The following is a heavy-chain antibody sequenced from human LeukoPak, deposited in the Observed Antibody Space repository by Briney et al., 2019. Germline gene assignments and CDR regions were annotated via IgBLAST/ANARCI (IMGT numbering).Heavy chain of an antibody. CDR2: ISYDGSNK. Sequence: PGRSLRLSCAASGFTFSSYAMHWVRQAPGKGLEGVAVISYDGSNKYYADSVKGRFTISRDNSKNTLYLQMNSLRAEDTAVYYCARDAPPRHIVVVVAEPDYWGQGTLVTVSS. CDR1: GFTFSSYA. D-gene: IGHD2-15*01. CDR3: ARDAPPRHIVVVVAEPDY. V-gene: IGHV3-30-3*01. J-gene: IGHJ4*02.